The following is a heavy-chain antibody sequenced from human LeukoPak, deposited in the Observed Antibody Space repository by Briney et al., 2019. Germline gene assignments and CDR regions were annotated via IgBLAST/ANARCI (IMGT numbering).Heavy chain of an antibody. CDR3: AKGSLPFDFWSGYYLFDY. D-gene: IGHD3-3*01. CDR2: ISGSGGST. J-gene: IGHJ4*02. CDR1: GFTYSSYA. Sequence: GGALRLSRASTGFTYSSYAMSGVRQAPGKGVEGVCAISGSGGSTYFADSLKGRFTISRDNSKNTLYLQKNRLRAEGTAVYYCAKGSLPFDFWSGYYLFDYWGQRAQVTVSS. V-gene: IGHV3-23*01.